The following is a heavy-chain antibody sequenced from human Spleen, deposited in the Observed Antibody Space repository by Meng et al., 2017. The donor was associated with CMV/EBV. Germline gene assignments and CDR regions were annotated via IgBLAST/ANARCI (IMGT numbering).Heavy chain of an antibody. D-gene: IGHD4-23*01. CDR3: VRNSGFDY. CDR1: GFTFGDYA. Sequence: GESLKISCTASGFTFGDYAMSWVRQAPGKGLEWVGFIRSKAYGGTTEYAASVKGRFTISRDDSKSIAYLQMNSLKTEDTAVYYCVRNSGFDYWGQGTLVTVSS. J-gene: IGHJ4*02. CDR2: IRSKAYGGTT. V-gene: IGHV3-49*04.